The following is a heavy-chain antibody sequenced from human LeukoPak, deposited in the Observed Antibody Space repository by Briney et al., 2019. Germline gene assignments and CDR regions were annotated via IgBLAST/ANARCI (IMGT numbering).Heavy chain of an antibody. CDR1: GFTFSSYS. D-gene: IGHD6-19*01. Sequence: GGSLRLSCAASGFTFSSYSMNWVRQAPGKGLEWVSSMSSSSSYIYYADSVKGRFTISRDNAKNSLYLQMNSLRAEDTAVYYCARGDVAVAGLGGDSWGQGTLVTVSS. J-gene: IGHJ4*02. CDR3: ARGDVAVAGLGGDS. CDR2: MSSSSSYI. V-gene: IGHV3-21*01.